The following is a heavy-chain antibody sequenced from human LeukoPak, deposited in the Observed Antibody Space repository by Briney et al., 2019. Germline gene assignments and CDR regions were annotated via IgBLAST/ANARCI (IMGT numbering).Heavy chain of an antibody. CDR3: ASIGGPLSRLYFDY. J-gene: IGHJ4*02. CDR1: GGSISSSSYY. Sequence: SETLSLSCTVSGGSISSSSYYWGWIRQPPGKGLEWIGSIYYSGSTYYNPSLKSRVTISVDTSKNQFSLKLSSVTAADTAVYYCASIGGPLSRLYFDYWGQGTLVTVSS. CDR2: IYYSGST. V-gene: IGHV4-39*07. D-gene: IGHD3-16*01.